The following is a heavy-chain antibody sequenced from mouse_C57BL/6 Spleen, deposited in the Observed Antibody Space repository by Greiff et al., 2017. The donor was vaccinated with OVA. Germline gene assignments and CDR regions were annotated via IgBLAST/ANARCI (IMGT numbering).Heavy chain of an antibody. Sequence: EVNVVESGAELVRPGASVKLSCTASGFNIKDDYMHWVKQRPEQGLEWIGWIDPENGDTEYASKFQGKATITADTSSNTAYLQLSSLTSEDTAVYYCTTYSNYEVFYAMDYWGQGTSVTVSS. J-gene: IGHJ4*01. CDR1: GFNIKDDY. CDR3: TTYSNYEVFYAMDY. V-gene: IGHV14-4*01. CDR2: IDPENGDT. D-gene: IGHD2-5*01.